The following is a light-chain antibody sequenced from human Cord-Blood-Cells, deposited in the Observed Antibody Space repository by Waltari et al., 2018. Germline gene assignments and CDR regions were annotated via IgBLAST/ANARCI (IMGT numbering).Light chain of an antibody. Sequence: QSALTQPASVSGSPGQSITISCTCTRSDRGGYYYFSWYQQHPGKAPKLMIYDVSNRPSGVSNRFSGSKSGNTASLTISGLQAEDEADYYCSSYTSSSTSYVFGTGTKVTVL. CDR2: DVS. CDR3: SSYTSSSTSYV. V-gene: IGLV2-14*01. CDR1: RSDRGGYYY. J-gene: IGLJ1*01.